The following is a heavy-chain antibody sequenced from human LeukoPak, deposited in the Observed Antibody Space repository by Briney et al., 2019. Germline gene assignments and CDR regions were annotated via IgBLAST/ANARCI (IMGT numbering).Heavy chain of an antibody. CDR3: ARGYFDSSGYRYFYDN. CDR2: ISAYNSYT. CDR1: GYTFISYG. J-gene: IGHJ4*02. D-gene: IGHD3-22*01. V-gene: IGHV1-18*01. Sequence: GASVTVSCKTSGYTFISYGISWVRQAPGQGLEWMGWISAYNSYTNYARKFQPTVTMTTDTSTKTAFLELRNLKADDTAAYYCARGYFDSSGYRYFYDNWGQGTLVTVSS.